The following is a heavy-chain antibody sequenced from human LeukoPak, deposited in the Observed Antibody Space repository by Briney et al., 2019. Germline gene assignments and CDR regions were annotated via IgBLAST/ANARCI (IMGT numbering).Heavy chain of an antibody. Sequence: GGSLRLSCAASGFTFSSYAMHWVRQAPGKGLEWVAVISYDGSNKYYADSVKGRFTISRDNSKNTLYLQMNSLRAEDTAVYYCAGDCRIAARLGYPADYWGQGTLVTVSS. V-gene: IGHV3-30-3*01. CDR1: GFTFSSYA. CDR2: ISYDGSNK. J-gene: IGHJ4*02. CDR3: AGDCRIAARLGYPADY. D-gene: IGHD6-6*01.